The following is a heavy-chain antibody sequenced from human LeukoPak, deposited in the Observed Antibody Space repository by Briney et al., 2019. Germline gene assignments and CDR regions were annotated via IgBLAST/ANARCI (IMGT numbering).Heavy chain of an antibody. D-gene: IGHD3-3*01. V-gene: IGHV3-23*01. CDR3: AKASWVSSADAVL. CDR2: LRGDGET. CDR1: GFTFSSYA. Sequence: PGGSLRLSCAASGFTFSSYAMSWVRQAPARGLEWVSSLRGDGETFYGDSVKGRFTLSRDESRNTVYLQMNNLRVEDTAVYFCAKASWVSSADAVLWGQGTVVTASS. J-gene: IGHJ4*02.